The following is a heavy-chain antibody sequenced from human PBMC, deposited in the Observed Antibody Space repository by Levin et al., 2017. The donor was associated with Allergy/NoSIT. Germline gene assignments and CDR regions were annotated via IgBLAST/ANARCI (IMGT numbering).Heavy chain of an antibody. D-gene: IGHD3-9*01. CDR3: ARYRPRYFDWLPAHDAFDI. CDR1: GYSFTSYW. Sequence: GGSLRLSCKGSGYSFTSYWIGWVRQMPGKGLEWMGIIYPGDSDTRYSPSFQGQVTISADKSISTAYLQWSSLKASDTAMYYCARYRPRYFDWLPAHDAFDIWGQGTMVTVSS. J-gene: IGHJ3*02. CDR2: IYPGDSDT. V-gene: IGHV5-51*01.